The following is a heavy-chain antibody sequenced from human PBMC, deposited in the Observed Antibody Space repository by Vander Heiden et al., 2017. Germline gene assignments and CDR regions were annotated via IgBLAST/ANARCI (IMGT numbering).Heavy chain of an antibody. CDR3: ARPGSTTGWYYFDS. Sequence: LQLQESGPGLVKPSETLSLTCTVSGESLRRDTYFWGWIRQPPGKGLEWIGSISYTGTTYYNTSLRSRVAISTDTSKNQLSLKMRSVTAADTAVYFCARPGSTTGWYYFDSWGQGTLVTVSS. V-gene: IGHV4-39*01. J-gene: IGHJ4*02. D-gene: IGHD6-19*01. CDR1: GESLRRDTYF. CDR2: ISYTGTT.